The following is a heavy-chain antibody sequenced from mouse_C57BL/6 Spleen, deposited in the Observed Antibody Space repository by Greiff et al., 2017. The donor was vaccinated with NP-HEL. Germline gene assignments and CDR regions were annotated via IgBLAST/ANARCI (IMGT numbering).Heavy chain of an antibody. J-gene: IGHJ2*01. Sequence: QVQLQQPGAELVMPGASVKLSCKASGYTFTSYWMHWVKQRPGQGLEWIGEIDPSDSYTNYNQKFKGKSTLTVDKSSSTAYMQLSSLTSEDSAVYYCARRPPKSYFDYWGQGTTLTVSS. CDR3: ARRPPKSYFDY. CDR2: IDPSDSYT. CDR1: GYTFTSYW. V-gene: IGHV1-69*01.